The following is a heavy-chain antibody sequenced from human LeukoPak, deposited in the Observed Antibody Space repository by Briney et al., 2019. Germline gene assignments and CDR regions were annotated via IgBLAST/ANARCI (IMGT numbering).Heavy chain of an antibody. CDR1: GGTFSSYA. CDR3: ARGPLGWDTAMLGIDY. Sequence: GASVSVSCTASGGTFSSYAISWVRPAPGQGLEWMGGIIPIFGTANYAQKFQGRVTITADEATSTAYMELSRLRSENTAVYYGARGPLGWDTAMLGIDYWGQGTLVTVSS. J-gene: IGHJ4*02. CDR2: IIPIFGTA. D-gene: IGHD5-18*01. V-gene: IGHV1-69*13.